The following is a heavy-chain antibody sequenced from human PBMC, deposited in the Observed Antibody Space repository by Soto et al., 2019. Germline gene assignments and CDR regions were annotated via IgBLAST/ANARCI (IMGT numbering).Heavy chain of an antibody. V-gene: IGHV3-53*01. D-gene: IGHD3-22*01. CDR3: ARDRVESGYPEYFQH. Sequence: EVQLVESGGGLIQPGGSLRLSCAASGFTVSSNYMSWVRQAPGKGLEWVSVIYSGGSTYYADSVKGRFTISRDNAKNTLCRQMNSLRAEDTAVYYCARDRVESGYPEYFQHWGQGTLVTVSS. J-gene: IGHJ1*01. CDR1: GFTVSSNY. CDR2: IYSGGST.